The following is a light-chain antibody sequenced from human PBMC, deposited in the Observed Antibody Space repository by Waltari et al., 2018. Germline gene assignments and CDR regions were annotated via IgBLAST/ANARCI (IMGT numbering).Light chain of an antibody. J-gene: IGLJ1*01. V-gene: IGLV3-25*03. CDR1: ALPNLF. CDR2: QGT. CDR3: QSSDSSGGSYV. Sequence: YELTQPPSVSVSPAQTARITCSGDALPNLFTYRYQQKPGQAPVLVIDQGTERPSGIPERFSGSSSGTTVTLTISGVRTEDEADYYCQSSDSSGGSYVFGTGTKVTVL.